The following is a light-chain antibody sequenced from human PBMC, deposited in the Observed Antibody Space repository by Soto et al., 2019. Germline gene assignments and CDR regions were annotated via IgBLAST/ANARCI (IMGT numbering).Light chain of an antibody. Sequence: IQMTQSPSSLSASVGDRVTITCRASQGVRDDVGWYQQKPGKAPKLLIYSASTLQSGVPSRFSGSGSGTDITLTIRGLQPEDFATYYCLQESNYPLTFGGGTKVEIK. J-gene: IGKJ4*01. CDR3: LQESNYPLT. CDR1: QGVRDD. V-gene: IGKV1-6*01. CDR2: SAS.